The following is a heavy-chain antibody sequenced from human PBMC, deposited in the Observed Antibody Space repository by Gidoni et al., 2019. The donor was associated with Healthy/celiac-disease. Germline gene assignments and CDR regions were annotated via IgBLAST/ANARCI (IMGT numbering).Heavy chain of an antibody. D-gene: IGHD2-8*01. CDR1: GGSISSSSYY. CDR3: ARPNVAEVTKNYYMDV. Sequence: QLQLQESGPGLVKPSETLSLTCTVSGGSISSSSYYWGWIRQPPGKGLEWIGSIYYSGSTYYNPSLKSRVTISVDTSKNQFSLKLSSVTAADTAVYYCARPNVAEVTKNYYMDVWGKGTTVTVSS. V-gene: IGHV4-39*01. J-gene: IGHJ6*03. CDR2: IYYSGST.